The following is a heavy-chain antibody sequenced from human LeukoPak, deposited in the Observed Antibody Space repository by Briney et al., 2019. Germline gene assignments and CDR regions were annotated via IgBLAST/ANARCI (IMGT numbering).Heavy chain of an antibody. CDR3: SKRDVSGRHPEN. V-gene: IGHV3-23*01. D-gene: IGHD3-10*01. CDR1: GFTFSSYA. J-gene: IGHJ4*02. CDR2: IVASGAVT. Sequence: PGGSLRLSCAASGFTFSSYAMSWVRQAPGKGLEWVSGIVASGAVTAYIDSVKGRFTISRDNSKNTLYLQMNSLKAEDTAVYYCSKRDVSGRHPENWGQGTQVTVSS.